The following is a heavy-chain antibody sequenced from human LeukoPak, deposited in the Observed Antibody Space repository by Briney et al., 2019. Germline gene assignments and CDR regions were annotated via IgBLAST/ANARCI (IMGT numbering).Heavy chain of an antibody. Sequence: GGSLRLSCAASGFTFSTYGIHWVRQAPGKGLDWVAFIRYDGGNKYYADSVKGRFTISRDNSKNTLYLQMNSLRAEDTAVYYCAKDLPWGYFDYWGQGTLVTVSS. J-gene: IGHJ4*02. CDR1: GFTFSTYG. CDR3: AKDLPWGYFDY. V-gene: IGHV3-30*02. D-gene: IGHD7-27*01. CDR2: IRYDGGNK.